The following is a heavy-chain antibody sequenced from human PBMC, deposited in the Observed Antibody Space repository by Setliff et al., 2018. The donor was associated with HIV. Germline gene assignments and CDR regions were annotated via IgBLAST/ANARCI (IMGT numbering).Heavy chain of an antibody. CDR3: ARGHLDYNFWDEVLGNWFDP. V-gene: IGHV1-69-2*01. Sequence: ASVKVSCKASGYTFTSYHLHWLRQAPGKGLEWMGLIDPDRGEAVYAEKFQGRVTITADRSKDIAYMKLSSLRSEDTAMYYCARGHLDYNFWDEVLGNWFDPWGQGTLVTVSS. J-gene: IGHJ5*02. CDR1: GYTFTSYH. CDR2: IDPDRGEA. D-gene: IGHD3-3*01.